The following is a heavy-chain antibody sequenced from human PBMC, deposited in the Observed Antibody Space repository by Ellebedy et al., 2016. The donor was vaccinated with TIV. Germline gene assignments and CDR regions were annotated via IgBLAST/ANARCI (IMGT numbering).Heavy chain of an antibody. D-gene: IGHD4-23*01. V-gene: IGHV3-33*01. CDR1: GFTFSSYG. J-gene: IGHJ4*02. CDR2: IWYDGSNK. Sequence: GGSLRLXXAASGFTFSSYGMHWVRQAPGKGLEWVAVIWYDGSNKYYADSVKGRFTISRDNSKNTLYLQMNSLRAEDTAVYYCASSNGGSIDYWGQGTLVTVSS. CDR3: ASSNGGSIDY.